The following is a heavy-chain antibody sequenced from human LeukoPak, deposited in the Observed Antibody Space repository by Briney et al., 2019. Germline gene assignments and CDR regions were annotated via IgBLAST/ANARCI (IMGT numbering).Heavy chain of an antibody. Sequence: SETLSLTCTVSGGSISSSGYYWGWIRQPPGKGLERIGSIYYSGSTYYNPSLKSRVTISVDTSKNQFSLKLSSVTAADTAVYYCARHDGYCSGGSCRLYYFDYWGQGTLVTVSS. D-gene: IGHD2-15*01. CDR3: ARHDGYCSGGSCRLYYFDY. CDR2: IYYSGST. CDR1: GGSISSSGYY. V-gene: IGHV4-39*01. J-gene: IGHJ4*02.